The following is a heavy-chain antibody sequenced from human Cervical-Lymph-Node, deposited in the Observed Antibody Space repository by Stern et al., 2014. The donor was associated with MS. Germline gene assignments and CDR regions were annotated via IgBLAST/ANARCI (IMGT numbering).Heavy chain of an antibody. D-gene: IGHD2-8*01. V-gene: IGHV3-30*03. CDR3: ARDYEDTSMLFDH. CDR2: ISYDGNHK. CDR1: GFTFSSYG. J-gene: IGHJ4*02. Sequence: VQLVQSGGAVVQPGRSLRLSCAASGFTFSSYGMHLVRQGPGQGLELVQVISYDGNHKYYAASVKGRFTISRDNSKNTLHLQMNSVTPDDTAIYYCARDYEDTSMLFDHWGQGTLVTVSS.